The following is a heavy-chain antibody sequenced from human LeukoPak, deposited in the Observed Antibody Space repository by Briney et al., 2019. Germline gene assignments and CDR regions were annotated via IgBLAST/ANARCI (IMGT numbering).Heavy chain of an antibody. CDR2: IYYRGST. D-gene: IGHD3-22*01. Sequence: SETLSLTCTVSGGSISSYYWSWIRQPPGKGLEWIGYIYYRGSTNYNPSLKSRVTISVDTSKNQFSLKLSSVTAADTAVYYCARDRVVITDYYYYYMDVWGKGTTVTISS. V-gene: IGHV4-59*12. CDR3: ARDRVVITDYYYYYMDV. J-gene: IGHJ6*03. CDR1: GGSISSYY.